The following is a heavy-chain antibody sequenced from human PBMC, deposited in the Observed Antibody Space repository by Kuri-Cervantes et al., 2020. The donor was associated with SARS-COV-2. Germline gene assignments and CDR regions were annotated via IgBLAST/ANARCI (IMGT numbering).Heavy chain of an antibody. CDR1: GFSFSSHD. CDR3: AKTSAGWLFDY. D-gene: IGHD2-15*01. CDR2: ISYDGTNK. V-gene: IGHV3-30*18. Sequence: GESLKISCAASGFSFSSHDMHWVRQAPGKGLEWVALISYDGTNKYYADSVKGRFTISRDNSKNTLYLQMNSLRAEDTAVYTCAKTSAGWLFDYWGQGTPVTGYS. J-gene: IGHJ4*02.